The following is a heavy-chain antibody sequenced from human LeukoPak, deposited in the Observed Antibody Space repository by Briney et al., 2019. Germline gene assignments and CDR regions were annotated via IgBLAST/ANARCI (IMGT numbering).Heavy chain of an antibody. CDR3: ARAPLYCDYVWGSYRCQYYFDY. CDR1: GGSISSGSYY. V-gene: IGHV4-61*02. J-gene: IGHJ4*02. Sequence: TLSLTCTVSGGSISSGSYYWSWIRQPAGEGLEWIGRIYTSGSTNYNPSLKSRVTISVDTSKNQFSLKLSSVTAADTAVYYCARAPLYCDYVWGSYRCQYYFDYWGQGTLVTVSS. D-gene: IGHD3-16*02. CDR2: IYTSGST.